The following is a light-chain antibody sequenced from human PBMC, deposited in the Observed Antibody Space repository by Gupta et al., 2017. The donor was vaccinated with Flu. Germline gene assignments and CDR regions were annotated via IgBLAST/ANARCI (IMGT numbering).Light chain of an antibody. CDR3: QQYDTYPST. V-gene: IGKV1-5*03. Sequence: DIQMTQSPSSLSESAGDRVTITCRASQNINRFLAWYQEIPGKAPRLLIYRASTLKSGVSSRLSGSGSGTEFTLTISSLHPEDFGTYYCQQYDTYPSTFGPGTKVELK. CDR1: QNINRF. J-gene: IGKJ2*01. CDR2: RAS.